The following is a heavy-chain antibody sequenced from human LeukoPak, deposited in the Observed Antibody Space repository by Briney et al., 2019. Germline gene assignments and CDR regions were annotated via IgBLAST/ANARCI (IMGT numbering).Heavy chain of an antibody. J-gene: IGHJ5*02. Sequence: GGSLRLSCAASGFSFSTYWMTWVRQAPGKGLEWVANIKQDGSDKRYVDSVKGRFTISRDNAKNSLYLQMNSLRVEDTAIYYCAGGSGWLFGTWGQGTLVTVSS. D-gene: IGHD6-19*01. CDR2: IKQDGSDK. CDR3: AGGSGWLFGT. V-gene: IGHV3-7*01. CDR1: GFSFSTYW.